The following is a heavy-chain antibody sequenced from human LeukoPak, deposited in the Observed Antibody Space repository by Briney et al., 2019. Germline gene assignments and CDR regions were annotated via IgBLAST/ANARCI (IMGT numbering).Heavy chain of an antibody. Sequence: GGSLRLSCAASGFTFSSYWMSWVRQAPGKGLEWVANIKQDGSEKYYVDSVKGRFTISRDNAKNSLYLQMNSLRAEDTAVYYCAGNPSYYYMDVWGKGTTVTVSS. CDR1: GFTFSSYW. V-gene: IGHV3-7*01. CDR3: AGNPSYYYMDV. J-gene: IGHJ6*03. D-gene: IGHD4-23*01. CDR2: IKQDGSEK.